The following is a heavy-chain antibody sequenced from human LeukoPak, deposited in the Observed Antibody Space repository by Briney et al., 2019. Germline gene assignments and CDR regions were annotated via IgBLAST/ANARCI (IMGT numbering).Heavy chain of an antibody. CDR2: IYSGGST. J-gene: IGHJ4*02. D-gene: IGHD3-10*01. V-gene: IGHV3-66*01. CDR1: GFTVSSNY. CDR3: AKSSLWFGELLSRFDY. Sequence: GGSLRLSCAASGFTVSSNYMSWVRQAPGKGLEWVSVIYSGGSTYYADSVKGRFTISRDNSKNTLYLQMNSLRAEDTAVYYCAKSSLWFGELLSRFDYWGQGTLVTVSS.